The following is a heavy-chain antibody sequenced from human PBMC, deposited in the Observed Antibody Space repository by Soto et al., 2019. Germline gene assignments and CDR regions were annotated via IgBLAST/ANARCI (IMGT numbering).Heavy chain of an antibody. CDR1: GFTFDDYA. V-gene: IGHV3-9*01. CDR3: ANDNGLAVAGHYYYYGMDG. CDR2: ISWNSGSI. D-gene: IGHD6-19*01. Sequence: EVQLVESGGGLVQPGRSLRLSCAASGFTFDDYAMHWVRQAPGKGLEWVSGISWNSGSIGYADSVKGRFTISRDNAKNSLYLQMNSLRAEDTALYYCANDNGLAVAGHYYYYGMDGWGQGTTVTFAS. J-gene: IGHJ6*02.